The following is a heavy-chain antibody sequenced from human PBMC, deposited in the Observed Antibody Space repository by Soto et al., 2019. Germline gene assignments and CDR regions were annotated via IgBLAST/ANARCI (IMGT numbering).Heavy chain of an antibody. D-gene: IGHD1-26*01. CDR1: GKSLSGYY. CDR3: AIHHGLNRSIAGAAEF. Sequence: QVQLQQWGAGLLKPSETLSLTCAVYGKSLSGYYWSWIRQPPGKALDWIGEINHSGNTNYNPSLKSRVTISIDTSKNHPSLNLSSLTPAATAMYYCAIHHGLNRSIAGAAEFWGQRTLVTLSS. J-gene: IGHJ4*02. CDR2: INHSGNT. V-gene: IGHV4-34*01.